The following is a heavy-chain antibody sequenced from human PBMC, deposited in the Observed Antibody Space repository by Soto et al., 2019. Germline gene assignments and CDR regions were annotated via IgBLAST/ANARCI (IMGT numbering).Heavy chain of an antibody. V-gene: IGHV4-34*01. CDR3: ARRDSSTWSYYYYMDV. J-gene: IGHJ6*03. Sequence: SETLSLTCAVYCGSFSGYYWSWIRQPPGKGLEWIGEINHSGSTNYNPSLKSRVTISIDTSKSQFSLKLSSVTAADTAVYHCARRDSSTWSYYYYMDVWGKGTTVTVSS. CDR1: CGSFSGYY. CDR2: INHSGST. D-gene: IGHD6-13*01.